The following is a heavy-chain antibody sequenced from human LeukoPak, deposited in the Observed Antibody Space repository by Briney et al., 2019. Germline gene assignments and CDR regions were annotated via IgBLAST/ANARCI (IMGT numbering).Heavy chain of an antibody. CDR3: AKDKRAYSSGPFYFDY. J-gene: IGHJ4*02. V-gene: IGHV3-9*01. CDR1: GFTFDDYA. CDR2: ISWNSGSI. D-gene: IGHD6-19*01. Sequence: PGGSLRLSCAASGFTFDDYAMHWVRQAPGKGLEWVSGISWNSGSIGYADSVKGRFTISRDNAKNSLYLQMNSLRAEDTALYYCAKDKRAYSSGPFYFDYWGQGTLVTVSS.